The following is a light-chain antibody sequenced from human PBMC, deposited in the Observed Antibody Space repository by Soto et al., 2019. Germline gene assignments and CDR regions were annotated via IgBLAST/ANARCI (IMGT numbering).Light chain of an antibody. CDR3: QQRSNWPPLYT. CDR1: QTVSSY. CDR2: DAS. Sequence: EIVLTQSPATLSLSPGERVTLSCRASQTVSSYLAWYQQKPGQAPRLLIYDASKRASGIPARFSGSGSGTDCTLTISSLEPEDFAVYFCQQRSNWPPLYTFGQGTKLEIK. V-gene: IGKV3-11*01. J-gene: IGKJ2*01.